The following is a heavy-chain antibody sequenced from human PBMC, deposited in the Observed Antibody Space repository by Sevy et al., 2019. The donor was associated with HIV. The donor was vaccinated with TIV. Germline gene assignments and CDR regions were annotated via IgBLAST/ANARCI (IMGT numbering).Heavy chain of an antibody. Sequence: GESLKISCKGSGYSFTSYWIGWVRQMPGKGLERMGIIYPGDSDTRYSPSFQGQVTISADKSISTAYLQWSSMKASETAMYYCARRAYSSSAYYFDYWGQGTLVTVSS. D-gene: IGHD6-6*01. J-gene: IGHJ4*02. CDR1: GYSFTSYW. V-gene: IGHV5-51*01. CDR2: IYPGDSDT. CDR3: ARRAYSSSAYYFDY.